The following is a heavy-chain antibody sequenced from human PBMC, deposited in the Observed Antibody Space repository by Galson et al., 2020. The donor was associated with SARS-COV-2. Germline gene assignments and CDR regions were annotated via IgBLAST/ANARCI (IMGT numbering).Heavy chain of an antibody. CDR2: ISHSGNT. CDR1: GDSISSGHW. Sequence: SETLSLTCAVSGDSISSGHWWSWVRQPPGEGLEWIGEISHSGNTNYNPSLKSRVTFSVDNFKNQFSLNLNSVTAADTAFYYCARSRFCSGGSCSTFAFWGQGTLVTVSS. J-gene: IGHJ5*01. CDR3: ARSRFCSGGSCSTFAF. V-gene: IGHV4-4*02. D-gene: IGHD2-15*01.